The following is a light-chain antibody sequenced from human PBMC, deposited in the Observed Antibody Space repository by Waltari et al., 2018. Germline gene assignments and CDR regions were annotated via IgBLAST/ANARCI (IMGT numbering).Light chain of an antibody. CDR3: QQYSDWPPWT. J-gene: IGKJ1*01. Sequence: EIVMTQSPATLSLSPGERATLSCRASQSIGSNLAWYQQKLGQAPRLLMFAASTRAPNPPARFSGRGSVTDFTLTISGLQSEDFALYYCQQYSDWPPWTFGQGTKVEIK. CDR2: AAS. CDR1: QSIGSN. V-gene: IGKV3-15*01.